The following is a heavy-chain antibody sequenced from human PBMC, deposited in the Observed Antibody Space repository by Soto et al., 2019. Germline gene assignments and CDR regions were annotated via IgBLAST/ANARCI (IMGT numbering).Heavy chain of an antibody. J-gene: IGHJ4*01. D-gene: IGHD3-10*01. CDR1: GFTFSSYS. CDR3: AKKVNSGSGSQYFDY. V-gene: IGHV3-23*01. CDR2: FRGSGDDGTT. Sequence: PGGSLRLSCAASGFTFSSYSMSWVRQAPGKGLERVSGFRGSGDDGTTYYADSVKGRFTISRDNSKNMLFLQMNSLRAEDTAIYYCAKKVNSGSGSQYFDYWGHGTLVTVSS.